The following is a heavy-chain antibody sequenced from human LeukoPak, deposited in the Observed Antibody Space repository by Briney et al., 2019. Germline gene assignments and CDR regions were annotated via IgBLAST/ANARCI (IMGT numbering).Heavy chain of an antibody. D-gene: IGHD2-2*01. CDR1: GGSISSGGYY. Sequence: SETLSLTCTVSGGSISSGGYYWSWIRQPPGKGLEWIGYIYHSGSTYYNPSLKSRVTISVDRSKNQFSLKLSSVTAADTAVYYCARGTGASVDIVVVPAAVPYAFDIWGQGTMVTVSS. V-gene: IGHV4-30-2*01. J-gene: IGHJ3*02. CDR2: IYHSGST. CDR3: ARGTGASVDIVVVPAAVPYAFDI.